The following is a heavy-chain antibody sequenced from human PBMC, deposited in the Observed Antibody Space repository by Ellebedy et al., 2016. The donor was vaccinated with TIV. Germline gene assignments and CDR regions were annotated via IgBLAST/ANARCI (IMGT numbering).Heavy chain of an antibody. V-gene: IGHV1-8*02. J-gene: IGHJ4*02. CDR1: GYTFTGYY. CDR3: ATGDYDSSGLADY. Sequence: ASVKVSCXASGYTFTGYYMHWVRQATGQGLEWMGWMNPNSGNTGYAQKFQGRVTMTRNTSISTAYMELSSLRSEDTAVYYCATGDYDSSGLADYWGQGTLVTVSS. CDR2: MNPNSGNT. D-gene: IGHD3-22*01.